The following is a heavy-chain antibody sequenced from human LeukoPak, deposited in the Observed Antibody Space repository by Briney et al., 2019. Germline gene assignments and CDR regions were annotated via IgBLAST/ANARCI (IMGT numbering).Heavy chain of an antibody. D-gene: IGHD1-26*01. CDR1: GFTFSSNY. Sequence: GGSLRLSCAASGFTFSSNYMSWVRQAPEKGLEWVSVIYSGGSTYYADSVKGRFTISRDNSKNTLYLQMNSLRDEDTAVYYCAREESGSYFSWSVGYFDYWGQGTLVTVSS. V-gene: IGHV3-66*01. CDR2: IYSGGST. J-gene: IGHJ4*02. CDR3: AREESGSYFSWSVGYFDY.